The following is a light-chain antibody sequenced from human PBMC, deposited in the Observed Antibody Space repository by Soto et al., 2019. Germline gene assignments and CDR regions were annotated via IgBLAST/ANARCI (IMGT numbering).Light chain of an antibody. Sequence: DIQMTQSPSTLSASVGDRVTITCRASQSISSWLAWYQQKSGKAPKLLIYKASTLESGVPSRFSGSGSGTEFTLTISSLQPDDFAPYYCQKYNTYRTFGQGTKVQIK. V-gene: IGKV1-5*03. CDR1: QSISSW. CDR3: QKYNTYRT. CDR2: KAS. J-gene: IGKJ1*01.